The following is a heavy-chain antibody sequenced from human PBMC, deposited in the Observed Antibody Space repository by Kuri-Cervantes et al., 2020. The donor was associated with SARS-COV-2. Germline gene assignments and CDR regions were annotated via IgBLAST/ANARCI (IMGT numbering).Heavy chain of an antibody. Sequence: GGSLRLSCAASGFTVSSKYMSWVRQAPGKGLEWVSVIYSGANTAYADSVKGRFTISRGNSKNTLYLQMNSLRAEDTAVYYCARSYCSSTSCQDYYYYYYMDVWGKGTTVTVSS. CDR2: IYSGANT. D-gene: IGHD2-2*01. CDR3: ARSYCSSTSCQDYYYYYYMDV. V-gene: IGHV3-66*01. CDR1: GFTVSSKY. J-gene: IGHJ6*03.